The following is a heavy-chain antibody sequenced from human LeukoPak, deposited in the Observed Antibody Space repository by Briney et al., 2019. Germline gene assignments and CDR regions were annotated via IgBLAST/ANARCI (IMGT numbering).Heavy chain of an antibody. CDR3: ARRSWYYDFWSGYYSDDAFDF. CDR1: GGSFSGYY. Sequence: PSETLSLTCAVYGGSFSGYYWSWIRQPPGKGLEWIGEINHSGSTNYNPSLKSRVTISVDTSKNQFSLKLSSVTAADTAVYYCARRSWYYDFWSGYYSDDAFDFWGQGTMVTVFS. J-gene: IGHJ3*01. V-gene: IGHV4-34*01. CDR2: INHSGST. D-gene: IGHD3-3*01.